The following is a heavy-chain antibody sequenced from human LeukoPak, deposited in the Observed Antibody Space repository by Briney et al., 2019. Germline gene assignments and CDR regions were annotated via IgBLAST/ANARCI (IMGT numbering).Heavy chain of an antibody. CDR2: INARGDT. CDR1: GWSFNDYY. Sequence: PSETLSLTCAVYGWSFNDYYWNWIRQHPGKGLEWVGEINARGDTNFNPSLKSRVTISVDTSKSQFSLTLTSMIAADTAVYYCARGQVPAARGYNWFDPWGQGTLVTVSS. D-gene: IGHD2-2*01. V-gene: IGHV4-34*01. J-gene: IGHJ5*02. CDR3: ARGQVPAARGYNWFDP.